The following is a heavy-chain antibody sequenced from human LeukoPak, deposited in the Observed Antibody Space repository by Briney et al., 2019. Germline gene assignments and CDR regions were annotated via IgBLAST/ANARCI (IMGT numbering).Heavy chain of an antibody. J-gene: IGHJ4*02. CDR3: ARRAGAYSHPYDY. CDR2: IYSDNT. V-gene: IGHV3-53*01. D-gene: IGHD4/OR15-4a*01. CDR1: GFTVRSNY. Sequence: GGSLRLSCAASGFTVRSNYMSWVRQAPGKGLEWVSFIYSDNTHYSDSVKGRFTISRDNSKNTLYLQMNSLRAEDTAVYYCARRAGAYSHPYDYWGQGTLVTVSS.